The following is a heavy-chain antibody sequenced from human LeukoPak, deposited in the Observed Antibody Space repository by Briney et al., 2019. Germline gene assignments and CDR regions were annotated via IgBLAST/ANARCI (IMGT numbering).Heavy chain of an antibody. CDR1: GDSISSGSYY. CDR2: IYTSGST. CDR3: ARAGTVFGVAYFDY. D-gene: IGHD3-3*01. Sequence: SETLSLTCTVSGDSISSGSYYWSWIRQPAGKGLEWIGHIYTSGSTNYNPSLKSRVTISIATSKTQFSLRLSSMTAADTAVYFCARAGTVFGVAYFDYWGQGTLVTVSS. J-gene: IGHJ4*02. V-gene: IGHV4-61*09.